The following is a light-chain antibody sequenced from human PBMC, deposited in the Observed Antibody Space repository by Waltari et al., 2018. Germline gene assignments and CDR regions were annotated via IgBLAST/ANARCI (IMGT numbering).Light chain of an antibody. V-gene: IGLV1-40*01. CDR2: DNN. CDR3: QSYDKSLSAWV. Sequence: QSVLTQPPSLSGAPGQRVTISCPGPSSSTGARYYSQWYRQFPGTVPALLIYDNNNRPSGVPDRFSASKSGTSASLVITGLQAEDEADYFCQSYDKSLSAWVFGAGTKLTVL. J-gene: IGLJ3*02. CDR1: SSSTGARYY.